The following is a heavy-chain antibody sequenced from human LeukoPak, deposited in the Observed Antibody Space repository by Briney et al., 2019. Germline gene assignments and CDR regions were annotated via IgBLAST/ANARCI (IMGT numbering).Heavy chain of an antibody. CDR2: IIPIFGTA. J-gene: IGHJ3*02. CDR3: ARDRGTLNFDWSNDAFDI. CDR1: GGTFSSYA. Sequence: GASVKVSCKASGGTFSSYAISWVRQAPGQGLEWMGGIIPIFGTANYAQKFQGRVAITADESTSTAYMELSSLRSEDTAVYYCARDRGTLNFDWSNDAFDIWGQGTMVTVSS. V-gene: IGHV1-69*13. D-gene: IGHD3-9*01.